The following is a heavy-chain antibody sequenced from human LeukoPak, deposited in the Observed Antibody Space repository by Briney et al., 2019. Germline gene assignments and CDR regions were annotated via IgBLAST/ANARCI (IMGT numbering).Heavy chain of an antibody. CDR1: GYTFTSYD. CDR3: ARESLPLGDAFDI. J-gene: IGHJ3*02. CDR2: MNPNSGNT. D-gene: IGHD3-16*01. V-gene: IGHV1-8*01. Sequence: GASVEVSCKASGYTFTSYDINWVRQATGQGLEWMGWMNPNSGNTGYAQKFQGRVTMTRNTSISTAYMELSSLRSEDTAVYYCARESLPLGDAFDIWGQGTMVTVSS.